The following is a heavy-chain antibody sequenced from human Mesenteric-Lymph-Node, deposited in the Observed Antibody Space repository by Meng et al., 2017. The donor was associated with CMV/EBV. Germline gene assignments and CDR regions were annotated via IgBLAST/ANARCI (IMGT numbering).Heavy chain of an antibody. J-gene: IGHJ3*02. Sequence: ASVKVSCKASGYTFTSYYMHWVRQAPGQGLEWMGWITANNGYTKYAEKVQGRVSMTIDTSTSTAYMELRSLRSDDTAMYYCARPKYQVHDAFDMWGQGTLVTVSS. CDR2: ITANNGYT. V-gene: IGHV1-18*04. CDR1: GYTFTSYY. CDR3: ARPKYQVHDAFDM. D-gene: IGHD2-2*01.